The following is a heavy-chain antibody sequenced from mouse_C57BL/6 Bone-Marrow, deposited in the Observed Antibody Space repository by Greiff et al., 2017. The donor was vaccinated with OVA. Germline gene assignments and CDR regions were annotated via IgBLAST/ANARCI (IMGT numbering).Heavy chain of an antibody. CDR3: ARGFAWFAY. J-gene: IGHJ3*01. V-gene: IGHV1-69*01. CDR2: IDPSDSYT. CDR1: GYTFTSYW. Sequence: VQLKQPGAELVMPGASVKLSCKASGYTFTSYWMHWVKQRPGQGLEWIGEIDPSDSYTNYNQKFKGKSTLTVDKSSSTAYMQLSSLTSEDSAVYYCARGFAWFAYWGQGTLVTVSA.